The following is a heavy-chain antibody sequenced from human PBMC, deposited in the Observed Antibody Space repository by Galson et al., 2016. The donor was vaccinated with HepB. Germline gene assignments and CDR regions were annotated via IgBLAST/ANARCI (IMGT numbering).Heavy chain of an antibody. CDR1: GFIFGNYA. Sequence: SLRLSCAGSGFIFGNYAVSWFRQAPGKGLEWVGFIRSKAFGGTTHYAASVRDRFIISRDDSRSIAYLHMNSLRAVDTAVYYCSRGRDPAYYWGQGTLVIVSS. CDR2: IRSKAFGGTT. V-gene: IGHV3-49*03. J-gene: IGHJ4*02. CDR3: SRGRDPAYY.